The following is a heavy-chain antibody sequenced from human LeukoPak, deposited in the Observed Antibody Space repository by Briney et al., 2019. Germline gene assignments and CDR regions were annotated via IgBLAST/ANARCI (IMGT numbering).Heavy chain of an antibody. Sequence: PGGSLRLSCAGSGFTLSNSWMGWVRQAPGKGLEWVANVNPSGSDKYYVDSAEGRFTVSKDNAKNSVYLQMNSLRVEDTGIYYCGIWGVNAGLDSWGQGTLVSVSA. V-gene: IGHV3-7*01. CDR2: VNPSGSDK. CDR3: GIWGVNAGLDS. D-gene: IGHD3-10*01. J-gene: IGHJ5*01. CDR1: GFTLSNSW.